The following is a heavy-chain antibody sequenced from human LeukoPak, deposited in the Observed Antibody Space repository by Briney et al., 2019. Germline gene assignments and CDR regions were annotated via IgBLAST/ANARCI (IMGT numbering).Heavy chain of an antibody. Sequence: SQTLSLTCTVSGGSISSGSYYWSWIRQPAGKGLEWIGRIYTSGSTNYNPSLKSRVTISVDTSKNQFFLKLSSVTAADTAVYYCARDGFDVGTTRRVLAFDIWGQGTMVTVSS. D-gene: IGHD1-14*01. CDR1: GGSISSGSYY. CDR2: IYTSGST. J-gene: IGHJ3*02. CDR3: ARDGFDVGTTRRVLAFDI. V-gene: IGHV4-61*02.